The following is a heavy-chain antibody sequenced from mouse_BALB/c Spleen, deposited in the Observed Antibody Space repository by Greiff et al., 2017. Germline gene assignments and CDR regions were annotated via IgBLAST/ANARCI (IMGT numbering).Heavy chain of an antibody. Sequence: VQLQQSGPELVKPGASVKISCKASGYTFTDYNMHWVKQSHGKSLEWIGYIYPYNGGTGYNQKFKSKATLTVDNSSSTAYMELRSLTSEDSAVYYCARDYRYDDWFAYWGQGTLVTVSA. CDR3: ARDYRYDDWFAY. J-gene: IGHJ3*01. V-gene: IGHV1S29*02. CDR1: GYTFTDYN. D-gene: IGHD2-14*01. CDR2: IYPYNGGT.